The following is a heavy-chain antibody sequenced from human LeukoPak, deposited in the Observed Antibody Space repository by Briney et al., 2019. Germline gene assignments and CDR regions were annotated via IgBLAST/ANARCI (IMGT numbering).Heavy chain of an antibody. V-gene: IGHV1-46*01. CDR2: IDPSDGTT. Sequence: GASVKVSCKASGYTFTGYYMHWVRQAPGQGLEWMRIIDPSDGTTIYAQQFQGRVTMTRDTSTSTVYMELSSLRSEDTAVYYCAKEGSYYGGHMFDPWGQGTLVTVSS. J-gene: IGHJ5*02. CDR1: GYTFTGYY. CDR3: AKEGSYYGGHMFDP. D-gene: IGHD4-23*01.